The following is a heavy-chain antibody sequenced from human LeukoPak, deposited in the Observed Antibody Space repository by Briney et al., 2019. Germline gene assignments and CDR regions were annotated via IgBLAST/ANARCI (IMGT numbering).Heavy chain of an antibody. CDR2: ITPNSGNT. J-gene: IGHJ4*02. CDR3: ARFRYDYGDGPDY. D-gene: IGHD4/OR15-4a*01. V-gene: IGHV1-8*01. Sequence: ASVKVSCKASGYTFTSYDINWVRQAAGQGIEWMGFITPNSGNTGYAQKLQGRVTMTTDNSLSTAYMERSSLRSEDTAVYYCARFRYDYGDGPDYWGQGTLVTVSS. CDR1: GYTFTSYD.